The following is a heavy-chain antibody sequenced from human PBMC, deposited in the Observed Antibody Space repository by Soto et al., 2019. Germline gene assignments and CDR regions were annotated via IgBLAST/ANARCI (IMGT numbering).Heavy chain of an antibody. CDR1: GGSISSHY. V-gene: IGHV4-59*11. J-gene: IGHJ4*02. CDR2: IYYSGST. CDR3: ATGYSSSAHFDY. D-gene: IGHD6-6*01. Sequence: PSETLSLTCTVSGGSISSHYWSWIRQPPGKGLEWIGYIYYSGSTNYNPSLKSRVTISVDTSKNQFSLKLSSVTAADTAVYYCATGYSSSAHFDYWGQGTLVTVS.